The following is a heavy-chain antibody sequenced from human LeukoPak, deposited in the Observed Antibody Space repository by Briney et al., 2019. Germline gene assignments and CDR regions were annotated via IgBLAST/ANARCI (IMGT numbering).Heavy chain of an antibody. CDR3: ARWVPYYGSVYSYFDY. Sequence: PSETLSLTCTVSGYSISSGYYWGWIRQPPGKGLEWIGSIYHSGSTYYNPSLKSRVTISVDTSKNQFSLKLSSVTAADTAVYYCARWVPYYGSVYSYFDYWGQGTLVTVPS. CDR1: GYSISSGYY. V-gene: IGHV4-38-2*02. D-gene: IGHD3-22*01. CDR2: IYHSGST. J-gene: IGHJ4*02.